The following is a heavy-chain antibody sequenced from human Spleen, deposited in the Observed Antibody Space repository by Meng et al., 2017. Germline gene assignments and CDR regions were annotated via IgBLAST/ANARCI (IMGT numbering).Heavy chain of an antibody. J-gene: IGHJ4*02. CDR1: GFTFSIYW. CDR3: ARFTPFDY. Sequence: EVHRVESGGALLQPGGSLRLSCTASGFTFSIYWMYWVRQAPGKGLVWVSRINPDGSTTDYADSVKGRFTISRDNAKNTLYLQMNSLRAEDTAMYYCARFTPFDYWGQGTLVTVSS. CDR2: INPDGSTT. V-gene: IGHV3-74*01.